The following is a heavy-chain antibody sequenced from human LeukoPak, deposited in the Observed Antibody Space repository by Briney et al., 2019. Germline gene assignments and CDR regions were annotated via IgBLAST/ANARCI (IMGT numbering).Heavy chain of an antibody. V-gene: IGHV4-59*08. CDR2: IYYSGST. Sequence: KASETLSLTCTVSGGSISSYYWSWIRQPPGKGLEWIGYIYYSGSTNYNPSLKSRVTISIDTSKNQFSLRLSSVTAADTAVYYCARRLWVAVLDAFDIWGQGTMATVSS. CDR1: GGSISSYY. J-gene: IGHJ3*02. CDR3: ARRLWVAVLDAFDI. D-gene: IGHD6-19*01.